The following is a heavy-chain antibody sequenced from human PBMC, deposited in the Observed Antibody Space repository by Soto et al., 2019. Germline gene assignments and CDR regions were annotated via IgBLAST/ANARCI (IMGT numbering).Heavy chain of an antibody. CDR2: IYNSGST. Sequence: SETLSLTCTVSGGSVSSVSYYWSWIRQPPGKRLEWIGYIYNSGSTKYNPSLKSRVTMSIDTSKNQFSLRLSSVTAADTAVYYCARVLWYYASGSSNADHYFVYWGQGTLVTVSS. CDR1: GGSVSSVSYY. V-gene: IGHV4-61*01. D-gene: IGHD3-10*01. CDR3: ARVLWYYASGSSNADHYFVY. J-gene: IGHJ4*02.